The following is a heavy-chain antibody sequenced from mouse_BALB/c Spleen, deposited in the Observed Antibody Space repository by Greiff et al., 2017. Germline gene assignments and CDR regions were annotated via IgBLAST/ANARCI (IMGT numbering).Heavy chain of an antibody. CDR3: ARRDYYGSYAMDY. J-gene: IGHJ4*01. CDR2: ISSGSSTI. D-gene: IGHD1-1*01. V-gene: IGHV5-17*02. CDR1: GFTFSSFG. Sequence: EVHLVESGGGLVQPGGSRKLSCAASGFTFSSFGMHWVRQAPEKGLEWVAYISSGSSTIYYADTVKGRFTISRDNPKNTLFLQMTSLRSEDTAMYYCARRDYYGSYAMDYWGQGTSVTVSS.